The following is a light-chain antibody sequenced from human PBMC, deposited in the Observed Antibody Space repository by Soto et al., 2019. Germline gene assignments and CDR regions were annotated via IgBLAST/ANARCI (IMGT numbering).Light chain of an antibody. J-gene: IGLJ1*01. Sequence: HSVLTQPASVSGSAGQSITISCTGTSSDIGGYDYVSWYQHHPGKAPRLILYDVSNRPSGVSNRFSGSKSGNTASLTISGLQAEDEAEYYCSSYATSSTLDVFGTGTKLTVL. V-gene: IGLV2-14*03. CDR3: SSYATSSTLDV. CDR1: SSDIGGYDY. CDR2: DVS.